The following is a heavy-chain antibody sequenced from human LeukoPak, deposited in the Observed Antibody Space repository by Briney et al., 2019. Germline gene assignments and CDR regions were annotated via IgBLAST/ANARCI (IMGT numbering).Heavy chain of an antibody. Sequence: GGSLRLSCAGSGFTVSSSTMSWVRQAPGKGLEWVSNFYSDALDGITNYADSVKGRFTISRDNSQNTLYLQMNSLGVEDTATYYCAREIGGGHHYFEHWGQGTVVTVSS. J-gene: IGHJ4*02. CDR2: FYSDALDGIT. V-gene: IGHV3-53*01. CDR3: AREIGGGHHYFEH. D-gene: IGHD1-26*01. CDR1: GFTVSSST.